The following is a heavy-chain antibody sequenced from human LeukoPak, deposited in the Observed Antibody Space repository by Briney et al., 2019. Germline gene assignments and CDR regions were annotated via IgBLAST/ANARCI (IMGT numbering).Heavy chain of an antibody. Sequence: GGSLRLSCAASGFTFSSYAMSWVRQAPGKGLEWVSAISGSGGSTYYADSVKGRFTISRDNSKNTLYLQMNSLRPEDTAVYYCAKDPLEVVVPAAISDYWGQGTLVTVSS. D-gene: IGHD2-2*01. V-gene: IGHV3-23*01. CDR3: AKDPLEVVVPAAISDY. CDR2: ISGSGGST. CDR1: GFTFSSYA. J-gene: IGHJ4*02.